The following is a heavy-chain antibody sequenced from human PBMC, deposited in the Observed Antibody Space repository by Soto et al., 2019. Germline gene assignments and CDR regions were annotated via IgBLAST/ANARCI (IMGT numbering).Heavy chain of an antibody. CDR1: GYSFTRYW. CDR2: IYPGDSDT. J-gene: IGHJ6*02. D-gene: IGHD3-3*01. CDR3: AKDLIPYDFWSGYYALPVGGMDV. Sequence: PGESLKISCKGSGYSFTRYWIGRVRQMPGKGLEWMGIIYPGDSDTRYSPSFQGQVTISADKSISTAYLQWSSLKASDTAVYYCAKDLIPYDFWSGYYALPVGGMDVWGQGTTVTVSS. V-gene: IGHV5-51*01.